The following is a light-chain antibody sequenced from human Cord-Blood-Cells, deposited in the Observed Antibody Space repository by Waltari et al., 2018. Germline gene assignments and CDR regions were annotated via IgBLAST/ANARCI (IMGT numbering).Light chain of an antibody. Sequence: QSALTQPASVSGSPGQSLTISSTGTSTDVGGYNYVSWYQQHPGKAPKLMIYDVSNRPSGVSNRFSGSKSDNTASLTISGLQAEDEADYYCSSYTSSNYVFGTGTKVTVL. V-gene: IGLV2-14*03. CDR3: SSYTSSNYV. J-gene: IGLJ1*01. CDR1: STDVGGYNY. CDR2: DVS.